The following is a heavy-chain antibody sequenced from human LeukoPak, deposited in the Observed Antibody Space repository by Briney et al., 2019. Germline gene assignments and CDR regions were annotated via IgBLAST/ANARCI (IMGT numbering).Heavy chain of an antibody. J-gene: IGHJ4*02. CDR3: ARDRRGYSAYDYYFDY. V-gene: IGHV3-66*01. CDR2: IYSGGTT. D-gene: IGHD5-12*01. Sequence: GGSLGLSCAASGFTVSSNFMSWVRQAPGKGLEWVSVIYSGGTTYYADSVKDRFTISRDNSKNTLYLQMNSLRAEDTAVYYCARDRRGYSAYDYYFDYWGQGTLVTVSS. CDR1: GFTVSSNF.